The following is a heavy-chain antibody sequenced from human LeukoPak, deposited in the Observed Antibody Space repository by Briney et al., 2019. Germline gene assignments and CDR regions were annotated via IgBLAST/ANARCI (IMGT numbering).Heavy chain of an antibody. D-gene: IGHD2/OR15-2a*01. V-gene: IGHV3-49*04. CDR1: GFNFGDYS. CDR2: IKSKAYGGTT. Sequence: GGSLRLSCRTSGFNFGDYSMNWVRQAPGKGLEWVGHIKSKAYGGTTEYAASVKGRFTISRDDSESIAYLQMNSLKTEDTAIYCCTRIEIYYFDYWGQGTLVTVSS. CDR3: TRIEIYYFDY. J-gene: IGHJ4*02.